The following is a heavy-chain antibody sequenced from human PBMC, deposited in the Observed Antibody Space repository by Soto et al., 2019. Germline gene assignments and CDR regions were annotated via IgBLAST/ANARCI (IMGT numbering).Heavy chain of an antibody. V-gene: IGHV3-30*14. CDR1: GFIFSSYG. J-gene: IGHJ4*02. CDR2: ISSDGGEK. D-gene: IGHD3-22*01. Sequence: VQLVESGGGVVRPGRSLRLSCVGYGFIFSSYGIHWVRQAPGKGLEWVAGISSDGGEKHYADSVKGRSTISRDNSKNTVYVQVHSLRPEDTAVYYCATEFRMTRIAVVNPLDYWGQGTLVTVSS. CDR3: ATEFRMTRIAVVNPLDY.